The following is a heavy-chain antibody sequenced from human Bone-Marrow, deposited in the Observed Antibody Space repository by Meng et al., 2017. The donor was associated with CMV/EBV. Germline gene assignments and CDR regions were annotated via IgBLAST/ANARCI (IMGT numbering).Heavy chain of an antibody. Sequence: LTFTVSVGSILSYFRSCIRKPAEKRLEWIGYIYYNGSTNYNPSLKSQVTISVDTSKNQFSLRLSSVTAADAAVYYCARDRGQLGVDYWGQGTLVTVSS. D-gene: IGHD1-26*01. CDR3: ARDRGQLGVDY. J-gene: IGHJ4*02. CDR2: IYYNGST. V-gene: IGHV4-59*01. CDR1: VGSILSYF.